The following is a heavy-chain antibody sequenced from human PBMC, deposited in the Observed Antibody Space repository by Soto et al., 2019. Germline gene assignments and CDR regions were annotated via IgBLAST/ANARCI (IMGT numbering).Heavy chain of an antibody. CDR3: ARIITMVRGVISDYYYYGMDV. D-gene: IGHD3-10*01. J-gene: IGHJ6*02. Sequence: IRPPPGKALEWLALIDWDDDKYYSTSLKTRLTISKDTSKNQVVLTMTNMDPVDTATYYCARIITMVRGVISDYYYYGMDVWGQGTTVTVS. CDR2: IDWDDDK. V-gene: IGHV2-70*01.